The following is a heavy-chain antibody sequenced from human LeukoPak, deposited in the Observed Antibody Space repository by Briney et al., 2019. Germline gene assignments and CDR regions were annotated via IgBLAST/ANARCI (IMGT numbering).Heavy chain of an antibody. V-gene: IGHV3-43*02. CDR1: GFTFDDYA. D-gene: IGHD5-24*01. J-gene: IGHJ5*02. CDR2: ISGDGGST. Sequence: GGSLRLSCAASGFTFDDYAMHWVRQAPGKGLEWVSLISGDGGSTYYADSVKGRFTISRDNSKNSLYLQMNSLRTEDTALYYCAKVGPSLATIFWFDPWGHGTLVTVSS. CDR3: AKVGPSLATIFWFDP.